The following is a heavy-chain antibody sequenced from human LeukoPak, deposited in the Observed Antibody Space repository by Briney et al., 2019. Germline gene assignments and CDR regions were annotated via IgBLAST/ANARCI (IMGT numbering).Heavy chain of an antibody. D-gene: IGHD3-10*01. J-gene: IGHJ6*03. CDR2: IYYSGST. V-gene: IGHV4-59*12. CDR3: ARGTYYYGSGSYYTEWYYYYYMDV. CDR1: GGSISSYY. Sequence: SETLSLTCTVSGGSISSYYWSWIRQPPGKGLEWIGYIYYSGSTSYNPSLKSRVTMSVDTSKNQFSLKLSSVTAADTAVYYCARGTYYYGSGSYYTEWYYYYYMDVWGKGTTVTISS.